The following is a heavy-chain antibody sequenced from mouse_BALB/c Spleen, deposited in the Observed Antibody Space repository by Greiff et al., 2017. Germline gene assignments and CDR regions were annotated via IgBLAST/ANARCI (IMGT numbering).Heavy chain of an antibody. Sequence: VQLKESGPGLVKPSQSLSLTCTVTGYSITSDYAWNWIRQFPGNKLEWMGYISYSGSTSYNPSLKSRISITRDTSKNQFFLQLNSVTTEVTATYYGARRGAMDYWGQGTSVTVSS. V-gene: IGHV3-2*02. J-gene: IGHJ4*01. CDR3: ARRGAMDY. CDR1: GYSITSDYA. CDR2: ISYSGST.